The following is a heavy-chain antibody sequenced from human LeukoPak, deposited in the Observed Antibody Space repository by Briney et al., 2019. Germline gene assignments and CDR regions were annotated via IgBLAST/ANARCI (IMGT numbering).Heavy chain of an antibody. J-gene: IGHJ2*01. Sequence: SGTPSLTCAVSGGSISRSNWWSWVRQPPGKGLEWIGEIYHSGSTNYNPSLKSRVTISVDKSKNQFSLKLSSVTAADTAVYYCAREDYDDSGAWYFDLWGRGTLVTVSS. D-gene: IGHD3-3*01. CDR3: AREDYDDSGAWYFDL. V-gene: IGHV4-4*02. CDR1: GGSISRSNW. CDR2: IYHSGST.